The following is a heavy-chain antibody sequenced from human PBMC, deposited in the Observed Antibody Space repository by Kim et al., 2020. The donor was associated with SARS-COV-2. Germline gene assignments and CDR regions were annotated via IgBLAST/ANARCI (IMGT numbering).Heavy chain of an antibody. V-gene: IGHV3-23*01. Sequence: GGSLRLSCAASGFTFSSYAMSWVRQAPGKGLEWVSAISGSGGSTYYADSVKGRFTISRDNSKNTLYLQMNSLRAEDTAVYYCAKPEILRYFDWSELWGGDGMDVWGQGTTVTVSS. D-gene: IGHD3-9*01. J-gene: IGHJ6*02. CDR3: AKPEILRYFDWSELWGGDGMDV. CDR2: ISGSGGST. CDR1: GFTFSSYA.